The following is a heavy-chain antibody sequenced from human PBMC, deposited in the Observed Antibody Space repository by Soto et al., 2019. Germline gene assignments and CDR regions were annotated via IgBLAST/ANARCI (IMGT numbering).Heavy chain of an antibody. Sequence: TLSLTCTVSGGSISSGDYYWSWIRQPPGKGLEWIGYIYYSGSTYYNPSLKSRVTISVDTSKNQFSLKLSSVTAADTAVYYCARDRGRTTYCSSTSCTRGGWFDPWGQGTLVTVS. CDR3: ARDRGRTTYCSSTSCTRGGWFDP. V-gene: IGHV4-30-4*01. J-gene: IGHJ5*02. D-gene: IGHD2-2*01. CDR2: IYYSGST. CDR1: GGSISSGDYY.